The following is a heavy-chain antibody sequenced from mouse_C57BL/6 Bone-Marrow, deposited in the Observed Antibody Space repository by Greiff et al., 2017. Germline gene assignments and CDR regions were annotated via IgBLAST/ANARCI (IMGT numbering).Heavy chain of an antibody. Sequence: VKLQQPGAELVKPGASVKMSCKASGYTFTSYWITWVKQRPGQGLEWIGDIYPGSGSTHYNEKFKSKATLTVDTSSSTAHMQLSSLTSEDSAVYYCVGNLLWLLPYYFDYWGQGTTLTVSS. CDR1: GYTFTSYW. CDR3: VGNLLWLLPYYFDY. CDR2: IYPGSGST. D-gene: IGHD2-9*01. J-gene: IGHJ2*01. V-gene: IGHV1-55*01.